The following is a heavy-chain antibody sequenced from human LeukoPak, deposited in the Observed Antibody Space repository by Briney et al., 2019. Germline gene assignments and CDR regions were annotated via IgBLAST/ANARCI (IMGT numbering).Heavy chain of an antibody. J-gene: IGHJ3*02. CDR3: ASSSSLGGAFDI. V-gene: IGHV3-9*03. CDR2: ISWNSGSI. CDR1: GFTFDDYA. D-gene: IGHD6-6*01. Sequence: GGSLRLSXAASGFTFDDYAMHWVRQAPGKGLEWVSTISWNSGSISYADSVKGRFTISRDNAKNSLYLQMNSLRAEDMALYYCASSSSLGGAFDIWGQGTMVTVSS.